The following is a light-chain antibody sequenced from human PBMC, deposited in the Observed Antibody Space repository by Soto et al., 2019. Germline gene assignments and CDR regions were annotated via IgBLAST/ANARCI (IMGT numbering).Light chain of an antibody. CDR1: SSDVGGYNS. Sequence: QSVLTQPASVSGSPGQSITISCTGTSSDVGGYNSVSWYQHHPGKAPKLMIFDVSDRPSGVSSRFSGSKSGNTASLTISGLQAEDEVDYYCSSYTTSSTPHYVFGPGTKVTVL. V-gene: IGLV2-14*03. J-gene: IGLJ1*01. CDR2: DVS. CDR3: SSYTTSSTPHYV.